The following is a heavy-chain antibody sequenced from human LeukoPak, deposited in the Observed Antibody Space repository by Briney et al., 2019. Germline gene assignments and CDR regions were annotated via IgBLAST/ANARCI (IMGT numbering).Heavy chain of an antibody. CDR1: GFTFSNYW. CDR2: INQDGSEK. D-gene: IGHD6-6*01. J-gene: IGHJ4*02. V-gene: IGHV3-7*01. Sequence: GGSLRLSCAASGFTFSNYWMSWVRQAPGKGLEWVSNINQDGSEKYFVDSVKGRFTISRDNAKNSLYLHMNSLRAEDTAVYYCARASTSSSSDKSVGYWGQGTLVTVSS. CDR3: ARASTSSSSDKSVGY.